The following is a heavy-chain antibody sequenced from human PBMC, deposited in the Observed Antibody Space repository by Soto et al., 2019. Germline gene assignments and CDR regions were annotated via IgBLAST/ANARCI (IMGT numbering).Heavy chain of an antibody. CDR3: ARPPYPGCINAVCYPLDY. D-gene: IGHD2-8*01. V-gene: IGHV1-46*01. CDR1: GYTFTSYY. J-gene: IGHJ4*02. Sequence: QVQLVQSGAEVKKPGASVKISCKASGYTFTSYYMHWVRQAPGQGLEWLGIINPSGDSTNYAQKLQGRGAMTRDTSTRTVYMELNSLRSEDTAVYYCARPPYPGCINAVCYPLDYWGQGTLVTVSS. CDR2: INPSGDST.